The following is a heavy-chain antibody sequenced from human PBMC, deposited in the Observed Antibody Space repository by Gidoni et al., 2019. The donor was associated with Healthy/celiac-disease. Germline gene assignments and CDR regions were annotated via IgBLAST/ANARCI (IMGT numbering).Heavy chain of an antibody. CDR2: ISSSSSYI. J-gene: IGHJ4*02. D-gene: IGHD5-12*01. V-gene: IGHV3-21*01. Sequence: EVQLVESGGGLVKPGGSLRLSCAASGFTFRSYSMNWVRQAPGKGLEWVSSISSSSSYIYYADSVKGRFTISRDNAKNSLYLQMNSLRAEDTAVYYCARDRSRGYSGYDPYWGQGTLVTVSS. CDR1: GFTFRSYS. CDR3: ARDRSRGYSGYDPY.